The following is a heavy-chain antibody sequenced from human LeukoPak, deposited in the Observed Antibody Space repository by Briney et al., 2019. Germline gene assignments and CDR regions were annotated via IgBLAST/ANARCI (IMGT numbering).Heavy chain of an antibody. D-gene: IGHD6-6*01. CDR1: GVIFSSYS. Sequence: GGSLRLSCAASGVIFSSYSMNWVRQAPGKGLEWVSSISSSSSYIYYADSVKGRFTISRDNAKNSLYLQMNSLRAEDTAVYYCASGKYSSSSSGFDYWGQGTLVTVSS. V-gene: IGHV3-21*01. CDR3: ASGKYSSSSSGFDY. J-gene: IGHJ4*02. CDR2: ISSSSSYI.